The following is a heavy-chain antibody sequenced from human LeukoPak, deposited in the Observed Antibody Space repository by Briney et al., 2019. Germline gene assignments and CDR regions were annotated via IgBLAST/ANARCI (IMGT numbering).Heavy chain of an antibody. D-gene: IGHD6-19*01. V-gene: IGHV4-59*08. CDR2: INYSGST. J-gene: IGHJ4*02. CDR3: ARQSYSSAWYFFAY. CDR1: GGSISSYY. Sequence: PSETLSLTCTASGGSISSYYWTWIRQPPGKGLEWIGNINYSGSTNYNPSLKSRVTISVDTSKNQFSLKLSSVTAADTAVYYCARQSYSSAWYFFAYWGQGTLVTVSS.